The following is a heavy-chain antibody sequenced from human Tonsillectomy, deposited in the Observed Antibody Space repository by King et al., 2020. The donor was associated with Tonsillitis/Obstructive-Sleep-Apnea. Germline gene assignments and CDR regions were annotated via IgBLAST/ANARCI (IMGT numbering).Heavy chain of an antibody. CDR1: GGSISSGGYY. Sequence: QLQESGPGLVKPSQTLSLTCTVSGGSISSGGYYWSWIRQHPGKGLEWIGYIYYSGSTYYNPSLKSRVTISVDTSKNQFSLKLSSVTAADTAVYYCARDKSDGDRPYYFDYWGQGTLVTVSS. J-gene: IGHJ4*02. CDR2: IYYSGST. V-gene: IGHV4-31*03. D-gene: IGHD4-17*01. CDR3: ARDKSDGDRPYYFDY.